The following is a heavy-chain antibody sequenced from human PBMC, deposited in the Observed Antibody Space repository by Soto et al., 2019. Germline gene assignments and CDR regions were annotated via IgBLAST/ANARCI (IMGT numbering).Heavy chain of an antibody. CDR3: ARVHYYDSSGYYYEREYYFDY. D-gene: IGHD3-22*01. CDR2: ISYDGSNK. J-gene: IGHJ4*02. V-gene: IGHV3-30-3*01. Sequence: GGSLILSCAASGFTFSSYAMHWVRKAPGKGLEWVAVISYDGSNKYYADSVKGRFTISRDNSKNTLYLQMNSLRAEDTAVYYCARVHYYDSSGYYYEREYYFDYWGQGTLVTVSS. CDR1: GFTFSSYA.